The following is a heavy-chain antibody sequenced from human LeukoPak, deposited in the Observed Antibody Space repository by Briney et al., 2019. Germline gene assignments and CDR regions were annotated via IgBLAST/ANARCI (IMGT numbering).Heavy chain of an antibody. D-gene: IGHD6-19*01. J-gene: IGHJ6*02. CDR1: GGSISSYY. CDR3: ARLPHGSGWLYGGYYYYGMDV. CDR2: IYYSGST. Sequence: SETLSLTCTVSGGSISSYYWSWIRQPPGKGLEWIGYIYYSGSTNYNPSLKSRVTISVDTSKNQFPLKLSSVTAADTAVYYCARLPHGSGWLYGGYYYYGMDVWGQGTTVTVSS. V-gene: IGHV4-59*08.